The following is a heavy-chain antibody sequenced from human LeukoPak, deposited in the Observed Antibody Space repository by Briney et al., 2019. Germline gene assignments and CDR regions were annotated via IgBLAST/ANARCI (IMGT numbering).Heavy chain of an antibody. CDR1: GGSFSGYY. V-gene: IGHV4-34*01. CDR3: ARVGLPAAGPFDY. CDR2: IYYSGSA. J-gene: IGHJ4*02. D-gene: IGHD6-13*01. Sequence: SETLSLTCAVYGGSFSGYYWSWIRQPPGKGLDWIGSIYYSGSAYYNPSLKSRLTISIDTSRNQFSLKVTSVTAADTAVYYCARVGLPAAGPFDYWGQGNLVTVSS.